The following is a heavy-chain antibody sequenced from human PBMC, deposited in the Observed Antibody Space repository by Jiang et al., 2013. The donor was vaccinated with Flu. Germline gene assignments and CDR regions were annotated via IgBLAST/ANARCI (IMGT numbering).Heavy chain of an antibody. V-gene: IGHV1-2*02. Sequence: EVKKPGASVKVSCKASGCTFTGYYMHWVRQAPGQGLEWMGWINPNSGDTNYAQKFQGRVTMTRDTSITTAYMELSRLRSDDTAVYYCARVYGDYYFDYWGQGTLVTVSS. CDR2: INPNSGDT. D-gene: IGHD3-10*02. CDR3: ARVYGDYYFDY. CDR1: GCTFTGYY. J-gene: IGHJ4*02.